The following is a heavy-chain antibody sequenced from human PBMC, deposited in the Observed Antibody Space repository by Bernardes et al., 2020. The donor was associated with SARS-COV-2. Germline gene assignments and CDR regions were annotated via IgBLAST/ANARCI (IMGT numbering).Heavy chain of an antibody. J-gene: IGHJ4*02. Sequence: ASVKVSCTASGYTFSDYYTHWLRQAPGQGLEWMGWISPKSGATNHAQKFQGRVTMTRDTSISTDYVELSRLRSDDTAVYYCARTFYYDRGGDSVFDLWGQGTPVTVSS. D-gene: IGHD2-21*01. CDR2: ISPKSGAT. CDR3: ARTFYYDRGGDSVFDL. V-gene: IGHV1-2*02. CDR1: GYTFSDYY.